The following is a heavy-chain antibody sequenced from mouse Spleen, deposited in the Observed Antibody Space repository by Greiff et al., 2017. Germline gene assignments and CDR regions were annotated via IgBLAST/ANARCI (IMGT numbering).Heavy chain of an antibody. D-gene: IGHD1-1*01. V-gene: IGHV1-19*01. CDR1: GYTFTDYY. J-gene: IGHJ2*01. CDR2: INPYNGGT. Sequence: EVQLQQSGPVLVKPGASVKMSCKASGYTFTDYYMNWVKQSHGKSLEWIGVINPYNGGTSYNQKFKGKATLTVDKSSSTAYMELNSLTSEDSAVYYCARKRDYFYFDYWGQGTTLTVSS. CDR3: ARKRDYFYFDY.